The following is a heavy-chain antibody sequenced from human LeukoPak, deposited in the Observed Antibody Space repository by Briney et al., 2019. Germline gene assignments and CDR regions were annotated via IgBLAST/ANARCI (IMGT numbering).Heavy chain of an antibody. CDR1: GGSISSYY. CDR2: IYYSGST. CDR3: ARAGTGDYDFWSGYYKGRWFDP. D-gene: IGHD3-3*01. J-gene: IGHJ5*02. Sequence: SETLSLTCTVSGGSISSYYWSWIRQPPGKGLEWIGYIYYSGSTNYNPSLKSRVTISADTSKNQFSLKLSSVTAADTAVYYCARAGTGDYDFWSGYYKGRWFDPWGQGTLVTVSS. V-gene: IGHV4-59*01.